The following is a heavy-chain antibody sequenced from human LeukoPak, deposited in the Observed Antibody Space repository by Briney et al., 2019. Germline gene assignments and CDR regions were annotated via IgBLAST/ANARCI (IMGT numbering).Heavy chain of an antibody. CDR2: ISGSGDRT. D-gene: IGHD6-13*01. CDR1: GFTFSSYA. V-gene: IGHV3-23*01. J-gene: IGHJ4*02. Sequence: GGSLRLSCATSGFTFSSYAMNWVRQAPGKGLEWVSSISGSGDRTYYADSVNGRFTISRDNSKNTLYLQMNSLRAEDTAIYYCAKGGPYSSSWGGKFDHWGQGTLVTVSS. CDR3: AKGGPYSSSWGGKFDH.